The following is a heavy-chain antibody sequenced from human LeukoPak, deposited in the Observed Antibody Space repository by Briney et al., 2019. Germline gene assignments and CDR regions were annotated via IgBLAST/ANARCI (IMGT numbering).Heavy chain of an antibody. CDR2: ISSSSYFI. Sequence: PGGSLRLSCAASGFTFSTYTMNWVRQAPGKGLEWVSSISSSSYFIYYADSVKGRFTISRDSFKNTLYLQMNSLRPEDTAVYYCAKEGDYYGSGSYRDGFDIWGQGTRATVSS. D-gene: IGHD3-10*01. CDR3: AKEGDYYGSGSYRDGFDI. CDR1: GFTFSTYT. J-gene: IGHJ3*02. V-gene: IGHV3-21*01.